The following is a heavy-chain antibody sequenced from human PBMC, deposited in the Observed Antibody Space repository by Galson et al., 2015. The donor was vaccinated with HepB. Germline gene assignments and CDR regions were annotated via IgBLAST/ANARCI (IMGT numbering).Heavy chain of an antibody. Sequence: SVKVSCKASGYTFTSYAMHWVRQAPGQRLEWMGWINAGNGNTKYSQEFQGRVTITRDTSASTAYMELSSLRSEDTAVYYCARVAYYYDSSGYYFFDYWGQGTLVTVSS. D-gene: IGHD3-22*01. CDR2: INAGNGNT. V-gene: IGHV1-3*01. CDR1: GYTFTSYA. CDR3: ARVAYYYDSSGYYFFDY. J-gene: IGHJ4*02.